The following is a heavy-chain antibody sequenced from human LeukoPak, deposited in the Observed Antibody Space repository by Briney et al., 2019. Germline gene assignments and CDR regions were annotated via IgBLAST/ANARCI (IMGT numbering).Heavy chain of an antibody. V-gene: IGHV3-7*01. J-gene: IGHJ4*02. Sequence: GGSLRLSCAASRFTLSNYWMSWVRQAPGKGLEWVANIKQDGSETYYVDSVKGRFTIPRDNAKNSLSLQMNSLRAEDTAVYYCARQRGSGCLDYWGQGTLVTVSS. CDR1: RFTLSNYW. CDR2: IKQDGSET. D-gene: IGHD6-19*01. CDR3: ARQRGSGCLDY.